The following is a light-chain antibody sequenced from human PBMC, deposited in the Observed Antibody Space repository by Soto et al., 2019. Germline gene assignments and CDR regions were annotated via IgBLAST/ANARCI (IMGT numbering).Light chain of an antibody. CDR1: QSVSSY. J-gene: IGKJ2*01. CDR2: DAS. Sequence: EIVLTQSPATLSLSPGERATLSCRASQSVSSYLAWYQQKPGQAPRLLIYDASTRATGIPARFSGSGSGTDFTLTISSLEPEDFAVYYCQQRSNWPPWTVGQGTKLEIK. V-gene: IGKV3-11*01. CDR3: QQRSNWPPWT.